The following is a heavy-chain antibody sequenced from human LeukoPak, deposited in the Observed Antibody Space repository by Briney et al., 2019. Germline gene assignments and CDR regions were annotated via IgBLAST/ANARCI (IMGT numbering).Heavy chain of an antibody. CDR1: GGTFSSYA. CDR3: ARGLPSQTFGTTVTS. Sequence: ASVKVSCKASGGTFSSYAISWVRQAPGQGLEWMGWMKPNSGNTGYAQKFQGRVTMTRNTSISTAYMELSSLRSEDTAVYYCARGLPSQTFGTTVTSWGQGTLVTVSS. V-gene: IGHV1-8*02. CDR2: MKPNSGNT. D-gene: IGHD4-17*01. J-gene: IGHJ4*02.